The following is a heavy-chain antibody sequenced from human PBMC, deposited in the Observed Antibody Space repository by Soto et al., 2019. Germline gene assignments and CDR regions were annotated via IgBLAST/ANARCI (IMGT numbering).Heavy chain of an antibody. V-gene: IGHV3-30*18. CDR2: ISYDGSNK. CDR3: AKDRDSVVGTSPFDY. Sequence: PGGSLRLSCAASGFTFSSYGMHWVRQAPGKGLEWVAVISYDGSNKYYADSVKGRFTISRDNSKNTLYLQMNSLRAEDTAVYYCAKDRDSVVGTSPFDYWGQGALVTVSS. J-gene: IGHJ4*02. D-gene: IGHD2-21*02. CDR1: GFTFSSYG.